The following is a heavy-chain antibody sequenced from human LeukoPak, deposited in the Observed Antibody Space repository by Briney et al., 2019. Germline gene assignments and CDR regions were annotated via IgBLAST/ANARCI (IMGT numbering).Heavy chain of an antibody. D-gene: IGHD6-19*01. Sequence: ALVKVSCKASGYAFTSYYMHWVRQAPGQGLEWMGIINPSGGSTSYAQKFQGRVTMTRDTSTSTVYMELSSLRSEDTAVYYCAREGIAVADEFDYWGQGTLVTVSS. CDR2: INPSGGST. J-gene: IGHJ4*02. CDR1: GYAFTSYY. V-gene: IGHV1-46*01. CDR3: AREGIAVADEFDY.